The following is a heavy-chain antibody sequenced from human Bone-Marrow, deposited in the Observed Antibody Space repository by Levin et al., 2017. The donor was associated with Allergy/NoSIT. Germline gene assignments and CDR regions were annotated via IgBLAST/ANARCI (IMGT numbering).Heavy chain of an antibody. CDR3: VRDTGDGYKYWGLIDY. CDR2: MSHDGSNK. J-gene: IGHJ4*02. CDR1: GFTFSSYA. V-gene: IGHV3-30-3*01. D-gene: IGHD5-24*01. Sequence: SCAASGFTFSSYAMHWVRQAPGKGLEWVAVMSHDGSNKYYRDSVKGRCTISRDSSKNTLYLQMNSLRVDDTAVYYCVRDTGDGYKYWGLIDYWGQGTLVTVSS.